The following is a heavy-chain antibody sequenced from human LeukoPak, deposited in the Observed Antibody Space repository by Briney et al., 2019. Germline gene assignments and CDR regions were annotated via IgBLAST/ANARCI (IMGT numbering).Heavy chain of an antibody. CDR2: ISAYNGNT. CDR1: GYTFTSYG. CDR3: ARDRGQQLVLGYYMDV. D-gene: IGHD6-13*01. J-gene: IGHJ6*03. Sequence: GASVKVSCQASGYTFTSYGISWVRQAPGQEREWMGWISAYNGNTNYAQKLQGRVTMTTDTSTSTAYMELRSLRSDDTAVYYCARDRGQQLVLGYYMDVWGKGTTITVSS. V-gene: IGHV1-18*01.